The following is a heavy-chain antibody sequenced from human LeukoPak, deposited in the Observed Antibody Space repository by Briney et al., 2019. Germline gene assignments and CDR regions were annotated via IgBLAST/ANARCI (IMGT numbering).Heavy chain of an antibody. CDR2: IKQDGSET. CDR3: ARDDYGILTGPIH. Sequence: PGGSLRLSCAASGFSFIDYWMTWVRQAPGKGLEWVGNIKQDGSETYYVDSVKGRFTISRDNAKNSLYLQMNSLRDEDTAVYYCARDDYGILTGPIHWGQGTLVTVSS. D-gene: IGHD3-9*01. V-gene: IGHV3-7*03. J-gene: IGHJ4*02. CDR1: GFSFIDYW.